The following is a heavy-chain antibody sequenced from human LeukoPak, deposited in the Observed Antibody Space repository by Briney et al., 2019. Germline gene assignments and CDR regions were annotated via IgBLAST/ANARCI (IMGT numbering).Heavy chain of an antibody. V-gene: IGHV3-30*04. CDR1: GFTFSSYA. Sequence: GRSLRLSCAASGFTFSSYAMHWVRQGPGKGLEWVAVISYDGSNKYYADSVKGRFTISRDNSKNTLYLQMNSLRAEDTAVYYCARGPPMVRGVKFDYWGQGTLVTVSS. CDR3: ARGPPMVRGVKFDY. J-gene: IGHJ4*02. CDR2: ISYDGSNK. D-gene: IGHD3-10*01.